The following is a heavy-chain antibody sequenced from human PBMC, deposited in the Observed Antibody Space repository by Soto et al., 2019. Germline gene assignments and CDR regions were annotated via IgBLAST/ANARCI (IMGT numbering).Heavy chain of an antibody. V-gene: IGHV1-69*06. J-gene: IGHJ6*02. CDR1: GGTFSSYA. CDR3: ATVDISTWIDGMDV. CDR2: TFPIFGTA. Sequence: GSSAKVSCKASGGTFSSYAISWVRQAPGQGLEWMGGTFPIFGTANYAQKFQGRVTISADKSTSTAYMELSSLRSEDTAVYYCATVDISTWIDGMDVWGQGTTVTVSS. D-gene: IGHD6-13*01.